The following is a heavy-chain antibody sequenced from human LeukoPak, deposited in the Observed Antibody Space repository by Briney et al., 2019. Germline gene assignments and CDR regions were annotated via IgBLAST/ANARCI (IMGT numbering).Heavy chain of an antibody. CDR2: TFYRSKWYY. Sequence: SQTLSLTCAISGDSVSSNSAAWNWIRQSPSRGLEWLGRTFYRSKWYYDYAVSVKSRITINPVTSKNQFSLQLNSVTPEDTAVYYCARDEAGSGWSQRHFDCWGQGTLVTVSS. V-gene: IGHV6-1*01. D-gene: IGHD6-19*01. CDR1: GDSVSSNSAA. J-gene: IGHJ4*02. CDR3: ARDEAGSGWSQRHFDC.